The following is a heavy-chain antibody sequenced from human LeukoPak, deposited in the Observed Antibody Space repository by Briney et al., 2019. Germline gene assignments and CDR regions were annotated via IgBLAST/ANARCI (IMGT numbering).Heavy chain of an antibody. Sequence: ASVKVSCKASGYTFTSYGISWVRQAPGQGLERMGWISAYNGNTNYAQKLQGRVTMTTDTSTSTAYMELRSLRSDDTAVYYCARDPHYGGNSPPLGYWGQGTLVTVSS. CDR2: ISAYNGNT. D-gene: IGHD4-23*01. CDR1: GYTFTSYG. CDR3: ARDPHYGGNSPPLGY. J-gene: IGHJ4*02. V-gene: IGHV1-18*01.